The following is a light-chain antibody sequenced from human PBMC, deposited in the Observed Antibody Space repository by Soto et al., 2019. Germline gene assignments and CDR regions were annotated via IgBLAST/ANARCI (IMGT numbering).Light chain of an antibody. J-gene: IGKJ1*01. CDR3: PQYGSSSCT. Sequence: EIVLTQSPVTLSLSPGERATLSCRASQSVSSSYLAWYQQKPGQAPRLLIYGTSSRATAIPDRFSGSGSGTDFTLTISRLEPEDFAVYYCPQYGSSSCTFGQGTKVDIK. CDR1: QSVSSSY. V-gene: IGKV3-20*01. CDR2: GTS.